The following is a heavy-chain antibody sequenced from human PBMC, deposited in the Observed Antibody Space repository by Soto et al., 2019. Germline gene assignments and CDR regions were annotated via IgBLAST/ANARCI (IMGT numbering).Heavy chain of an antibody. CDR1: GFPFSSYA. J-gene: IGHJ4*02. D-gene: IGHD3-9*01. CDR3: ASPNESLRYFDWLLSFDY. Sequence: LSLPCAASGFPFSSYAMSWVRQAPGKGLEWVSAISGSGGSTYYADSVKGRFTISRDNSKNTLYLQMNSLRAEDTAVYYCASPNESLRYFDWLLSFDYWGQGTLVTVSS. V-gene: IGHV3-23*01. CDR2: ISGSGGST.